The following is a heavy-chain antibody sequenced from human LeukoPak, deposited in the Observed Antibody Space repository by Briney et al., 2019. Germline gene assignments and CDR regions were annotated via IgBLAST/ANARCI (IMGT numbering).Heavy chain of an antibody. J-gene: IGHJ4*02. V-gene: IGHV3-30-3*01. Sequence: PGGSLRLSCAASGFTFRDYAMHWVRQAPGKGLEWVAVISYDGSNKYYADSVKGRFTISRDNSKNTLYLQMNSLRAEDTAVYYCAGARIANIDYWGQGTLVTVSS. CDR2: ISYDGSNK. D-gene: IGHD6-13*01. CDR3: AGARIANIDY. CDR1: GFTFRDYA.